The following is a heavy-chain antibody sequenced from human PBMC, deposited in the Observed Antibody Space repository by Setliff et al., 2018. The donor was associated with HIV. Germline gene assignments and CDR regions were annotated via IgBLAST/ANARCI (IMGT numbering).Heavy chain of an antibody. Sequence: GGSLRLSCAASGFIFSNYAMHWVRQAPGKGLEYVSAISSSGGSTYYGDSVKGRFTISRDKSKNTLYLQMDSLRAEDTAAYYCAKDSSSGYYYYYLDVWGKGTTVTV. D-gene: IGHD6-6*01. CDR3: AKDSSSGYYYYYLDV. V-gene: IGHV3-64*02. CDR1: GFIFSNYA. CDR2: ISSSGGST. J-gene: IGHJ6*03.